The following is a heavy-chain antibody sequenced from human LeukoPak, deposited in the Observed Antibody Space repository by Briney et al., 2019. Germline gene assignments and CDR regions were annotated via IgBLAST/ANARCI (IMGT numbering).Heavy chain of an antibody. Sequence: WVRQAPGKGLEWIGYIYYSGSSYYNPSLKSRVTISVDTSKNQFSLRLSSVTAADTAVYYCARGYPDYGDYFYFDFWGQGTLVTVSS. V-gene: IGHV4-30-4*01. CDR2: IYYSGSS. J-gene: IGHJ4*02. D-gene: IGHD4-17*01. CDR3: ARGYPDYGDYFYFDF.